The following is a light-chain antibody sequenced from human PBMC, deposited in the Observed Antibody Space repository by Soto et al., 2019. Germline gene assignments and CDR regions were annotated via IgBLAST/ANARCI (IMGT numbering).Light chain of an antibody. CDR1: QGISSW. J-gene: IGKJ1*01. V-gene: IGKV1-12*01. CDR2: DAS. Sequence: DVQMNQSPSSVSAAVGDRVTITCRASQGISSWLAWYQQKPEKAPKLVIYDASSLQRGVPSRFSGSGSGTDFTLTIRSLQPEDFATYYCQQSHSIPLTFGQVTKVAIK. CDR3: QQSHSIPLT.